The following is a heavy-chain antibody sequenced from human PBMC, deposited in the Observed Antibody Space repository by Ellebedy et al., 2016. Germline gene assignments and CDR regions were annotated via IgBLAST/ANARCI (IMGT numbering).Heavy chain of an antibody. Sequence: GSLRLSXTVSGGSISSYYWSWIRQPAGKGLEWIGRIYTSGSTNYNPSLKSRVTMSVDTSKNQFSLKLSSVTAADTAVYYCARGTTTVTTRNWYFDLWGRGTLVTVSS. CDR1: GGSISSYY. J-gene: IGHJ2*01. D-gene: IGHD4-17*01. V-gene: IGHV4-4*07. CDR2: IYTSGST. CDR3: ARGTTTVTTRNWYFDL.